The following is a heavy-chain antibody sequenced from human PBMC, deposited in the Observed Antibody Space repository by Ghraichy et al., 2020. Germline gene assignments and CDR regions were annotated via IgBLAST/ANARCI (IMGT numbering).Heavy chain of an antibody. V-gene: IGHV4-39*01. Sequence: SETLSLTCTVSGGSISSSSYYWGWIRQPPGKGLEWIGSIYYSGSTYYNPSLKSRVTISVDTSKNQFSLKLSSVTAADTAVYYCARHQTGFDAFDIWGQGTMVTVSS. D-gene: IGHD1-1*01. J-gene: IGHJ3*02. CDR1: GGSISSSSYY. CDR2: IYYSGST. CDR3: ARHQTGFDAFDI.